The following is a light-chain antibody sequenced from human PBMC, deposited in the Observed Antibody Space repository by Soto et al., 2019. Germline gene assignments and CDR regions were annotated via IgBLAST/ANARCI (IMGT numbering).Light chain of an antibody. CDR2: KAS. CDR1: QSIGNW. Sequence: DLTMTQSPSTLSASVGDRVTITCRASQSIGNWLAWYQQKPGKAPKLLIYKASSLQSGVPSRFSGSGSGTEFTLTINSLQPDDFASYYCQQYNSYSGTFGQGTKVEIK. J-gene: IGKJ1*01. CDR3: QQYNSYSGT. V-gene: IGKV1-5*03.